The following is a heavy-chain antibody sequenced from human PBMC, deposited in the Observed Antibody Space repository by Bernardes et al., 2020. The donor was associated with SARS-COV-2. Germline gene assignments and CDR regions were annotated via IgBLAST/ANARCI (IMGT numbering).Heavy chain of an antibody. CDR1: GYTFTSYD. CDR2: MNPNSGNT. Sequence: SVKVSCKASGYTFTSYDINWVRQATGQGLEWMGWMNPNSGNTGYAQKFQGRVTMTRNTSISTAYMELSSLRSEDTAVYYCARAPLWFGELLSYYYYGMDVWGQGTTVTVSS. CDR3: ARAPLWFGELLSYYYYGMDV. D-gene: IGHD3-10*01. J-gene: IGHJ6*02. V-gene: IGHV1-8*01.